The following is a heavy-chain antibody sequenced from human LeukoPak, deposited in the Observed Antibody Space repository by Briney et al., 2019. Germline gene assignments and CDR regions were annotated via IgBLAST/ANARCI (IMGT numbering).Heavy chain of an antibody. CDR2: IYYSGST. D-gene: IGHD2/OR15-2a*01. V-gene: IGHV4-30-4*08. J-gene: IGHJ3*02. CDR3: ARLIGMQNAFDI. Sequence: SQTLSLTCTVSGGSISSGDYYWSWIRQPPGKGLEWIGYIYYSGSTYYNPSLKSRVTISVDTSKNQFSLKLSSVTAADTAVYYCARLIGMQNAFDIWGQGTMVTVSS. CDR1: GGSISSGDYY.